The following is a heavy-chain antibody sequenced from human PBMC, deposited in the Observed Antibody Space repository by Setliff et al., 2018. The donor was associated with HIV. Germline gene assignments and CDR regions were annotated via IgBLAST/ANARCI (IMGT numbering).Heavy chain of an antibody. CDR3: ARRGAYYDILTGYRSHYFDY. CDR2: IYYSGST. CDR1: GGSISSSSYY. V-gene: IGHV4-39*01. D-gene: IGHD3-9*01. J-gene: IGHJ4*02. Sequence: SETLSLTCTVSGGSISSSSYYWGWIRQPPGKGLEWIGSIYYSGSTYYNPSLKSRVTISVDTSKNQFSLKLSSVTAADTAVYYCARRGAYYDILTGYRSHYFDYWGQGTLVT.